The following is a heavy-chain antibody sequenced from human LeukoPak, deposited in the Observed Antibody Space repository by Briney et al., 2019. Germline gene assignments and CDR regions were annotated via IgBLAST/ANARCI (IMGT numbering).Heavy chain of an antibody. V-gene: IGHV4-59*01. J-gene: IGHJ4*02. CDR2: IYYSGST. CDR1: GGSISSYY. D-gene: IGHD5-18*01. CDR3: ARDGYSYGSFDY. Sequence: PSETLSLTCTVSGGSISSYYWSWIRQPPGKGLEWIGYIYYSGSTNYNPSLKSRVTISVDTSKNQFFLKLSSVTAADTAVYYCARDGYSYGSFDYWGQGTLVTVSS.